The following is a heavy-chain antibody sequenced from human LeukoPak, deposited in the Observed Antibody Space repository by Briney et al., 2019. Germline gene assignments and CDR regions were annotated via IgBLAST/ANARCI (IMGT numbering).Heavy chain of an antibody. Sequence: PGGSLRLSCAASGFTFSSYAMHWVRQAPGKGLEWVAVLSYDGSNKYYADSVKGRFTISRDNSKSTLSLQMNSLRAEDTAVYYCARDHADAFDIWGQGTLVTVSS. J-gene: IGHJ3*02. CDR1: GFTFSSYA. V-gene: IGHV3-30-3*01. CDR3: ARDHADAFDI. CDR2: LSYDGSNK.